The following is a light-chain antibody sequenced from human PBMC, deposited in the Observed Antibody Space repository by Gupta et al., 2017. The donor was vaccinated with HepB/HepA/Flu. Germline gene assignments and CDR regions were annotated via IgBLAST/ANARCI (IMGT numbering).Light chain of an antibody. CDR1: QTISNY. V-gene: IGKV1-39*01. CDR2: AAS. J-gene: IGKJ4*01. Sequence: DIQMTQSPSSLSASVGDRVTITCRASQTISNYLNWYQQKPGKAPKLLIYAASSLQSGVPSRFSGSASGTDFTLTISSLQPEDFATYYCQQRYSIPLTFGGGTKVENK. CDR3: QQRYSIPLT.